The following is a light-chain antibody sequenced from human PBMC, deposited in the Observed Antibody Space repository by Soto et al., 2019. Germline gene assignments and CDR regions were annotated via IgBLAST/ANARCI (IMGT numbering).Light chain of an antibody. CDR1: QSVTTQ. Sequence: IVLTQSPGTLSLSPGGRATLSFRASQSVTTQLAWYQQKPGQAPRLLIYGASIRATGIPDRFSGSGSGTEFTLTISSLQSEDFAVYYCQQYNNWPPWTFGQGTKVHI. CDR2: GAS. V-gene: IGKV3D-15*01. CDR3: QQYNNWPPWT. J-gene: IGKJ1*01.